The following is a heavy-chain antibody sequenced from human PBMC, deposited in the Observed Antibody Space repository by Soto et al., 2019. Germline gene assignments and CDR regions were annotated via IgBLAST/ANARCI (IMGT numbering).Heavy chain of an antibody. CDR3: AKDQGVGATNFVFD. D-gene: IGHD1-26*01. Sequence: QVQLAESGGGVVQPGRSLRLSCAASGFTFSSYGMHWVRQAPGKGLEWVAVISYDGSNKYYADSVKGRFTISRDNSKNTLYLQMNSLRAEDTAVYYCAKDQGVGATNFVFDWGQGTLVTVSS. CDR1: GFTFSSYG. V-gene: IGHV3-30*18. CDR2: ISYDGSNK. J-gene: IGHJ4*02.